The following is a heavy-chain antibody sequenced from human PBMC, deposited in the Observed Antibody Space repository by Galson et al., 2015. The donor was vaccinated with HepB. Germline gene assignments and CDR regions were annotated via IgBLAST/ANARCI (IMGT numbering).Heavy chain of an antibody. D-gene: IGHD6-13*01. CDR1: GFTFSNYA. CDR2: VSRSGGNT. CDR3: ARDWQQLDY. Sequence: SLRLSCAASGFTFSNYAMNWVRQAPGKGLEWVSAVSRSGGNTYYADSVKGRFTISRDNSKNTLFLQMKSLRAEDTAIYYCARDWQQLDYWGQGTLVTVSS. V-gene: IGHV3-23*01. J-gene: IGHJ4*02.